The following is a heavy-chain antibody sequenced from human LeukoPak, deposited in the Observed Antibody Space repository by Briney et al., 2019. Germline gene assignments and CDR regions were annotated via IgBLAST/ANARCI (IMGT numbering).Heavy chain of an antibody. CDR1: GFTFSSYW. Sequence: GGSLRLSCAASGFTFSSYWMSWVRQAPGKGLEWVANIKQDGSEKYYVDSVKGRFTISRDNAKDSLYLQMNSLSAEDTAVYYCARAHSGSYFNWFDPWGQGTLVTVSS. J-gene: IGHJ5*02. V-gene: IGHV3-7*01. CDR3: ARAHSGSYFNWFDP. CDR2: IKQDGSEK. D-gene: IGHD1-26*01.